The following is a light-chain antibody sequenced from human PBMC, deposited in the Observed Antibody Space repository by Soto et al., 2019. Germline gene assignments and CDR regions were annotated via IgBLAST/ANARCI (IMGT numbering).Light chain of an antibody. J-gene: IGLJ3*02. V-gene: IGLV2-11*01. CDR3: CSDAGSHPWV. CDR2: DVT. CDR1: SSDVGTYGF. Sequence: QSALTQPRSVSGSPGQSVTISCTGTSSDVGTYGFVAWYQPLPVKAPKLIIYDVTKRPSGVPDRFSGSKSANTASLTISGLQAEDEADYYCCSDAGSHPWVFGGGTKVTVL.